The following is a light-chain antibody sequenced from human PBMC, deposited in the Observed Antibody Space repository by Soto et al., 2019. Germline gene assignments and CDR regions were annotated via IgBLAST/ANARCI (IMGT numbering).Light chain of an antibody. Sequence: DIQMTQSPSSLSASVGDRVTITCRASQGISNFLAWYQQRPGKVPKVLIYAASTLQSGVPSRFSGSGSGTDFTLTISSLQPEDVATYYCKTYNSAPSLTFGGGTKVEIK. V-gene: IGKV1-27*01. CDR2: AAS. CDR3: KTYNSAPSLT. CDR1: QGISNF. J-gene: IGKJ4*01.